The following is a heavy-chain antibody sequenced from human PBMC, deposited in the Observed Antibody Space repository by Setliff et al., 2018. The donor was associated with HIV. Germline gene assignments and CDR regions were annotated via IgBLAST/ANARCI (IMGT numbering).Heavy chain of an antibody. CDR1: GLSLSNSGVG. D-gene: IGHD1-1*01. J-gene: IGHJ4*02. V-gene: IGHV2-5*01. CDR3: AYSGRQLRGPYFDF. Sequence: VSGPTLVNPTQTLTLTCTFSGLSLSNSGVGVGWIRQSPGKALEWLAFIYWNNNKHYSTSLKSRLTVTKDTSKNRVVFTMTNMDPVDTATYYCAYSGRQLRGPYFDFWGQGTPVTVSS. CDR2: IYWNNNK.